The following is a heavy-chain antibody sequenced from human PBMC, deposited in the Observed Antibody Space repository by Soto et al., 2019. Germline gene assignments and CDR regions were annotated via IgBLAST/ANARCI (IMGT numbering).Heavy chain of an antibody. Sequence: QVQLVQSGAEVKKPGASVKVSCKASGYTFTSYGISWVRQAPGQGLEWMGWISAYNGNTNYAQKLQGRVTMTTDTSTSTAYRELRSLRSDDTAVYYCARTNYDFWSGSGVGMDVWGQGTTVTVSS. D-gene: IGHD3-3*01. J-gene: IGHJ6*02. V-gene: IGHV1-18*01. CDR1: GYTFTSYG. CDR2: ISAYNGNT. CDR3: ARTNYDFWSGSGVGMDV.